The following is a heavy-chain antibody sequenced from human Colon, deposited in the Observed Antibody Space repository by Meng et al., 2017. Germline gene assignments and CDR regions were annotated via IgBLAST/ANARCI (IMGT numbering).Heavy chain of an antibody. Sequence: GESLKISCEGSGFTFSTYWMHWVRQAPGKGLVWVSLISPDGSATSYADSVKGRFTISRDNVKNTVYLQMNSLTAEDTAVYFCASFQYTMEDYWGQGTLVTVSS. D-gene: IGHD3-3*01. V-gene: IGHV3-74*01. CDR1: GFTFSTYW. CDR3: ASFQYTMEDY. J-gene: IGHJ4*02. CDR2: ISPDGSAT.